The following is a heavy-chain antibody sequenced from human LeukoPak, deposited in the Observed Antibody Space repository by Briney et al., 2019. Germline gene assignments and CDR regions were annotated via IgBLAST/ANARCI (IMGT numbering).Heavy chain of an antibody. Sequence: PGGSLRLSCAASGFTVSSNYMSWVRQAPGKGLEWVSVIYSGGSTYYADSVKGRFTISRDNSKNTLYLQMNSLRAEDTAVYYCAREIDVRGVMGWFDPWGQGTLVTVSS. CDR2: IYSGGST. J-gene: IGHJ5*02. V-gene: IGHV3-53*01. CDR3: AREIDVRGVMGWFDP. CDR1: GFTVSSNY. D-gene: IGHD3-10*02.